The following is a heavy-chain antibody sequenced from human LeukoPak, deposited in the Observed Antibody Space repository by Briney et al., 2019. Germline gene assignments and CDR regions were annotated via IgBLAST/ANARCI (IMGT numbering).Heavy chain of an antibody. CDR2: ISGSGGST. V-gene: IGHV3-23*01. D-gene: IGHD5-24*01. CDR3: AKGGVGWDGYNLRAFDI. J-gene: IGHJ3*02. CDR1: GLTFSSYA. Sequence: DPGGSLRLSCAASGLTFSSYAMSWVRQAPGKGLEWVSAISGSGGSTYYADSVKGRFTISRDNSKNTLYLQMNSLRAEDTAVYYCAKGGVGWDGYNLRAFDIWGQGTMVTVSS.